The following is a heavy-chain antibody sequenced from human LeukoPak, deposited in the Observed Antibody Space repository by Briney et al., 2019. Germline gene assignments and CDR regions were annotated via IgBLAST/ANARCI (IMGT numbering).Heavy chain of an antibody. J-gene: IGHJ5*02. V-gene: IGHV3-21*01. Sequence: GGSLRLSCAASGFTFSSYSMNWVRQAPGKGLEWVSSISSSSSYIYYADSVKGRFTISRDNAKNSLYLQMNSLRAEDTAVYYCARHVPVLLWFGEEYNWFDPWGQGTLVTVSS. CDR1: GFTFSSYS. D-gene: IGHD3-10*01. CDR3: ARHVPVLLWFGEEYNWFDP. CDR2: ISSSSSYI.